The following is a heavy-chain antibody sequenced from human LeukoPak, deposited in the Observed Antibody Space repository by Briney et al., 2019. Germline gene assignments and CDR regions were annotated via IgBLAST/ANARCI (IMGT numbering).Heavy chain of an antibody. D-gene: IGHD2-2*01. CDR2: FDPEDGET. CDR1: GYTLTELS. V-gene: IGHV1-24*01. CDR3: ARVERTLPAAPFDY. Sequence: ASVKVSCKVSGYTLTELSMHWVRQAPGKGLEWMGGFDPEDGETIYAQKFQGRVTMTEDTSTDTAYMELSSLRSEDTAVYYCARVERTLPAAPFDYWGQGTLVTVSS. J-gene: IGHJ4*02.